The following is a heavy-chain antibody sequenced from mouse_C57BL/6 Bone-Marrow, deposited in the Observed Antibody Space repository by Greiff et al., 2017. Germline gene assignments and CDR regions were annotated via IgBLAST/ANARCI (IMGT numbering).Heavy chain of an antibody. V-gene: IGHV5-4*01. CDR3: ARERVTTPQAWFAY. J-gene: IGHJ3*01. CDR1: GFTFSSYA. D-gene: IGHD2-5*01. CDR2: ISDGGSYT. Sequence: EVKVVESGGGLVKPGGSLKLSCAASGFTFSSYAMSWVRQTPEKRLEWVATISDGGSYTYYPDNVKGRFTISRDNAKNNLYLQMSHLKSEDTAMYYCARERVTTPQAWFAYWGQGTLVTVSA.